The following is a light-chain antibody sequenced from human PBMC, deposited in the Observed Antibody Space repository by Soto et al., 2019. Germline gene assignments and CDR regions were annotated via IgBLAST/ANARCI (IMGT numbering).Light chain of an antibody. Sequence: QSVLTQPPSVSGAPGQRVSISCTGTSSNIGAGYDVHWYQHLPGTAPKLLIFGDSNRPSGVPDRFSGSKSGTSASLAITGLQAEDEADYYCQSYESSLSISVFGGGTKLTVL. CDR2: GDS. J-gene: IGLJ2*01. CDR1: SSNIGAGYD. V-gene: IGLV1-40*01. CDR3: QSYESSLSISV.